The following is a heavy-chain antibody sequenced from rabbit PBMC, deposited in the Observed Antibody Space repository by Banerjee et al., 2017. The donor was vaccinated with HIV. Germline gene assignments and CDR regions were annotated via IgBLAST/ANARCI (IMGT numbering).Heavy chain of an antibody. D-gene: IGHD4-2*01. CDR3: ARDAAGYGGDVATRFNF. J-gene: IGHJ3*01. V-gene: IGHV1S8*01. Sequence: GSTDYANWVNGRFTISSDNAQNTVDLQMNSLTAADTATYFCARDAAGYGGDVATRFNFWGQGTLVTVS. CDR2: GST.